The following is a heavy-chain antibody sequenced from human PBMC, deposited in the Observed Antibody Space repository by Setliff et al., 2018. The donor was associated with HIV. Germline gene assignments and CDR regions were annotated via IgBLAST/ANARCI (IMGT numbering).Heavy chain of an antibody. D-gene: IGHD1-26*01. V-gene: IGHV1-3*01. CDR1: GYTFTSYA. Sequence: ASVKVSCKASGYTFTSYAMHWVRQAPGQRLEWMGWINAGNGNTKYSQKFQGRVTITRDTSASTAYMELSSLRSEDTAVYYCARDYSGTYYGDIDWWGQGTLVTVSS. J-gene: IGHJ4*02. CDR3: ARDYSGTYYGDIDW. CDR2: INAGNGNT.